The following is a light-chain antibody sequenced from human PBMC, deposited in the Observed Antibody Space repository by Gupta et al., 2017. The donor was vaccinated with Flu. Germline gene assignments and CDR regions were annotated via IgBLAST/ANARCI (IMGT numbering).Light chain of an antibody. CDR1: QSVSSD. V-gene: IGKV3-15*01. Sequence: SPATLSVSPGERATLSCRASQSVSSDLAWYQQKPGQAPRLLIYGSSTRATGIPARFSGSGSGTEFTLTISRLQSEDFAVYYCQQYNNWRTFGQGTKVEIK. CDR3: QQYNNWRT. CDR2: GSS. J-gene: IGKJ1*01.